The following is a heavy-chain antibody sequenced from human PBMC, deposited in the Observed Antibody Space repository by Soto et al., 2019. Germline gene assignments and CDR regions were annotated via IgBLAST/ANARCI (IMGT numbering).Heavy chain of an antibody. CDR2: IYYSGST. CDR1: GGSISSGGYY. Sequence: SETLSLTCTVSGGSISSGGYYWSWIRQHPGKGLEWIGYIYYSGSTYYNPSLKSRVTISVDTSKNQFSLKLSSVTAADTAVYYCARGDIVVVPAAIYYYYYGMDVWGQGPTVTVSS. V-gene: IGHV4-31*03. CDR3: ARGDIVVVPAAIYYYYYGMDV. J-gene: IGHJ6*02. D-gene: IGHD2-2*01.